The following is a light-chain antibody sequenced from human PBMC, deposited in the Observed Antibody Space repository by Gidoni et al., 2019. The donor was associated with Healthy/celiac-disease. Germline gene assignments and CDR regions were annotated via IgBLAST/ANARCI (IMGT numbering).Light chain of an antibody. V-gene: IGKV3D-15*01. CDR1: QSVSSN. J-gene: IGKJ4*01. CDR3: QQYNNWPLT. CDR2: GAS. Sequence: IAITQPPATLSVSPGERATLSCRASQSVSSNLAWYQQKPGQAPRLLIYGASTRATGIPARFSGSGSGTEFTLTISSLQSEDFAVYYCQQYNNWPLTFGGGTKVEIK.